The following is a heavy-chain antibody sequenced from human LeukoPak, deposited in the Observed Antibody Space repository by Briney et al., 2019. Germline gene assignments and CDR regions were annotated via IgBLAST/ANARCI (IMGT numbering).Heavy chain of an antibody. CDR2: IRDDGGNK. Sequence: GGSLRLSCVASGFSFTTYGIHWVRQAPGKGLEWVAFIRDDGGNKYYADSVKGRFTISRDNSKNTLYLQMNSLRAEDTAVYYCATQYGDYPRTAFDMWGQGTMVTVCS. J-gene: IGHJ3*02. CDR1: GFSFTTYG. D-gene: IGHD4-17*01. CDR3: ATQYGDYPRTAFDM. V-gene: IGHV3-30*02.